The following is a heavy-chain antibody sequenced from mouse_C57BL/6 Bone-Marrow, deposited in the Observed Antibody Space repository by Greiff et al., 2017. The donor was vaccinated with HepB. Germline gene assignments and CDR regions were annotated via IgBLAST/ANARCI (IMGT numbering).Heavy chain of an antibody. D-gene: IGHD1-1*01. CDR1: GFTFSDYG. CDR3: ARDGYGSSYGGYFDV. Sequence: EVKLVESGGGLVQPGGSLKLSCAASGFTFSDYGMAWVRQAPRKGPEWVAFISNLAYSIYYADTVTGRFTISRENAKNTLYLEMSSLRSEDTAMYYCARDGYGSSYGGYFDVWGTGTTVTVSS. J-gene: IGHJ1*03. V-gene: IGHV5-15*01. CDR2: ISNLAYSI.